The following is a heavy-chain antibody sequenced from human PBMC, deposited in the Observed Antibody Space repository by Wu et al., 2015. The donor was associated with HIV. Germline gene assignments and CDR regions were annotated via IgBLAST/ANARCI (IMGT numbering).Heavy chain of an antibody. CDR2: INDDTGDT. D-gene: IGHD5-12*01. Sequence: QVQLVQSGAEVKKPGASVKVSCKASGYTFTSYGISWVRQAPGQGLEWMGWINDDTGDTSYAQKFQGRVTVTTDTSTTTSYMELRSLKSDDTAIYYCAREGVDAFHPWGQGTLVTVSS. V-gene: IGHV1-18*01. J-gene: IGHJ5*02. CDR3: AREGVDAFHP. CDR1: GYTFTSYG.